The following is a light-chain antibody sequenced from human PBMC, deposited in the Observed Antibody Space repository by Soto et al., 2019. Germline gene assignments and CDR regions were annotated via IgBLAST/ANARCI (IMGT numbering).Light chain of an antibody. CDR2: AAS. J-gene: IGKJ3*01. CDR3: QQPSRFPFT. Sequence: DLQMTQSPSSVSASVGDRVTITCRASQDISSWLAWYHQKPGKAPKLLIYAASNLQSGVPSRFSGSGPGTDFTLTISRLQPEDFGTYYCQQPSRFPFTFGPGTKVDIK. V-gene: IGKV1-12*01. CDR1: QDISSW.